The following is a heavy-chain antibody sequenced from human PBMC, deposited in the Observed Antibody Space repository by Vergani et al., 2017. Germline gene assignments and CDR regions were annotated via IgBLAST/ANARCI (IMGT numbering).Heavy chain of an antibody. D-gene: IGHD3-3*01. J-gene: IGHJ5*02. Sequence: EVQLVESGGGLVQPGGSLRLSCAASGFTFSSFAMSWVRQAPGKGLEWVSAISGSGGTTDYAAPVKGRFTISRDNAKNSLYLQMNSLRAEDTAVYYCARDGGGYYTMNWFDPWGQGTLVTVSS. CDR1: GFTFSSFA. CDR3: ARDGGGYYTMNWFDP. V-gene: IGHV3-23*04. CDR2: ISGSGGTT.